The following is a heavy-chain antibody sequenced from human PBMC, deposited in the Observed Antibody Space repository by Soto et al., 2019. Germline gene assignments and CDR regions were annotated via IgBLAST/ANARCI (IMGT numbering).Heavy chain of an antibody. V-gene: IGHV3-23*01. CDR1: GFTFSSYA. D-gene: IGHD3-3*01. CDR2: ISGSGGST. CDR3: AKDDSYYDFWSGYYFDY. J-gene: IGHJ4*02. Sequence: GGSLRLSCAASGFTFSSYAMSWVRQAPGKGLEWVSAISGSGGSTYYADSVKGRFTISRDNSKNTLYLQMNSLRAEDTAVYYCAKDDSYYDFWSGYYFDYWGQGTLVTVSS.